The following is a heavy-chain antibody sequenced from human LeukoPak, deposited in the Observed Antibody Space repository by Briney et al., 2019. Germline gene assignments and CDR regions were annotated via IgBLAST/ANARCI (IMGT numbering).Heavy chain of an antibody. D-gene: IGHD3-10*01. CDR3: ARYYYGSGSYNWFDP. Sequence: GASMTVSCKASGYTFTGYYMHWVRQAPGQGLEWMGWINPNSGGTNYAQKFQGWVTMTRDTSISTAYMELSRLRSDDTAVYYCARYYYGSGSYNWFDPWGQGTLVTVSS. CDR2: INPNSGGT. CDR1: GYTFTGYY. J-gene: IGHJ5*02. V-gene: IGHV1-2*04.